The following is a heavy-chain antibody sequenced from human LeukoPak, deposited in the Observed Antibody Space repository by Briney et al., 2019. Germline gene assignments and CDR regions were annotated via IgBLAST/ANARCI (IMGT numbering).Heavy chain of an antibody. Sequence: PGGSLRLSCAVSGLTFSSHSFNWVRQAPGKGLVWVSRINSDGSSTSYADSVKGRFTISRDNAKNTLYLQMNSLRAEDTAVYYCAELGITMIGGVWGKGTTVTISS. CDR3: AELGITMIGGV. CDR1: GLTFSSHS. D-gene: IGHD3-10*02. J-gene: IGHJ6*04. CDR2: INSDGSST. V-gene: IGHV3-74*01.